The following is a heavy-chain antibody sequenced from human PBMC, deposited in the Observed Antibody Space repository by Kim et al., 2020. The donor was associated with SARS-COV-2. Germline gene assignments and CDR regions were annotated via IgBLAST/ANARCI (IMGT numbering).Heavy chain of an antibody. D-gene: IGHD3-16*01. J-gene: IGHJ4*02. CDR3: AKGGGGFEAYFDY. Sequence: YAGSVKGRFPVSRDNAKNSLYLQMNGLGAEDTALYYCAKGGGGFEAYFDYWGQGTLVTVSS. V-gene: IGHV3-9*01.